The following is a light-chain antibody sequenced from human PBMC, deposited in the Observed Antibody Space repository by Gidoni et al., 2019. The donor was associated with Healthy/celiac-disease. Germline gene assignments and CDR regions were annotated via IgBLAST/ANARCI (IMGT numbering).Light chain of an antibody. V-gene: IGKV1-39*01. Sequence: DIQMTQSPSSLSASVGDRLTFTCRASQSISSYLNWYQQKPGKAPKLLIYAASSLQSGVPSRFSGSGSGTDFTLTISSLQPEDFATYYCQQSYSTPQTFGQXTKVEIK. CDR1: QSISSY. CDR3: QQSYSTPQT. J-gene: IGKJ1*01. CDR2: AAS.